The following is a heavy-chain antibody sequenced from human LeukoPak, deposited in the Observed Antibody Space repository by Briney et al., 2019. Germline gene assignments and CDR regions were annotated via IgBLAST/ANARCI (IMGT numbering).Heavy chain of an antibody. J-gene: IGHJ4*02. CDR2: INHSGST. D-gene: IGHD3-22*01. Sequence: PSETLSLTCAVYGGSFSGYYWSWIRQPPGKGLEWIGEINHSGSTNYNPSLKSRVTISVDTSKNQFSLKLSSVTAADTALYYCARGRKYPNYYDSSGYYPHWGQGTLVSASS. CDR3: ARGRKYPNYYDSSGYYPH. CDR1: GGSFSGYY. V-gene: IGHV4-34*01.